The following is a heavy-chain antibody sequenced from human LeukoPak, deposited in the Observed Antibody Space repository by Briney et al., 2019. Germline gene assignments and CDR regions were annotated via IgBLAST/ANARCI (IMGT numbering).Heavy chain of an antibody. CDR1: GFTFSSYA. CDR2: ISGSGGST. J-gene: IGHJ6*02. Sequence: GGSLRLSCAASGFTFSSYAMSWVRQAPGKGLEWVSAISGSGGSTYYADSVKGRFTISRDNSKNTLYLQMNSLRAEDTAVYYCAKTVNYYGSGSYPWGEGYYYYGMDVWGQGTTVTVSS. D-gene: IGHD3-10*01. V-gene: IGHV3-23*01. CDR3: AKTVNYYGSGSYPWGEGYYYYGMDV.